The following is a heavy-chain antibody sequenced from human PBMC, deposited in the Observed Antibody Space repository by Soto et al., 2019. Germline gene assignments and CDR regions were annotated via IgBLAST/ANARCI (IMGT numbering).Heavy chain of an antibody. V-gene: IGHV1-46*01. J-gene: IGHJ4*02. Sequence: QVHLVQSGAEVKKPGASVKVSCKASGYTFTRYSMHCVRQAPGQGLEWRGVITPTGEATYYAQKFQGSLTMTWDTSTSAGHMELSSLRSEDTAFYYCVRDWGGYYFDYWGQGTLVTVSS. D-gene: IGHD3-16*01. CDR1: GYTFTRYS. CDR2: ITPTGEAT. CDR3: VRDWGGYYFDY.